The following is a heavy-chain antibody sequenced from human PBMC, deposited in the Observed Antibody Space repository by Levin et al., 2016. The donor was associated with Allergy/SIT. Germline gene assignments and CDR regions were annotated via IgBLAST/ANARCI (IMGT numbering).Heavy chain of an antibody. CDR2: LWNDGSNP. Sequence: GESLKISCAASGFTFSNHGMNWVRQAPGKGLEWLAVLWNDGSNPDYAGSVKGRFVVSRDISKNTVYLQVSSLRAEDTALYYCAVVTTGDAFDLWGRGTSVTVSS. J-gene: IGHJ3*01. V-gene: IGHV3-33*03. D-gene: IGHD2-21*02. CDR1: GFTFSNHG. CDR3: AVVTTGDAFDL.